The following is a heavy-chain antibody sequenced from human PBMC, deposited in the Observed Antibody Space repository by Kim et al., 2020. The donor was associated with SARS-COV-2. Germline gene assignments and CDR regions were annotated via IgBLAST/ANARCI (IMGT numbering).Heavy chain of an antibody. J-gene: IGHJ1*01. D-gene: IGHD3-22*01. Sequence: SVKVSCKASGGTFSSYAISWVRQAPGQGLEWMGGIIPIFGTANYAQKFQGRVTLTADESTSTAYMELSSLRSEDTAVYYCARIPCDSSGYYYSRGYFQHWGQGTLVTVSS. CDR2: IIPIFGTA. V-gene: IGHV1-69*13. CDR3: ARIPCDSSGYYYSRGYFQH. CDR1: GGTFSSYA.